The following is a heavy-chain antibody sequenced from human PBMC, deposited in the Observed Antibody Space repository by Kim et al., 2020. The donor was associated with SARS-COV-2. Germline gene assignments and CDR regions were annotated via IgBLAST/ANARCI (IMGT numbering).Heavy chain of an antibody. D-gene: IGHD1-1*01. CDR2: IYTSGST. V-gene: IGHV4-61*02. CDR1: GGSISSGSYY. CDR3: ARDTAGKWPRLWGTGFDP. Sequence: SETLSLTCTVSGGSISSGSYYWSWIRQPAGKGLEWIGRIYTSGSTNYNPSLKSRVTISVDTSKNQFSLKLSSVTAADTAVYYCARDTAGKWPRLWGTGFDPWGQGTLVTVSS. J-gene: IGHJ5*02.